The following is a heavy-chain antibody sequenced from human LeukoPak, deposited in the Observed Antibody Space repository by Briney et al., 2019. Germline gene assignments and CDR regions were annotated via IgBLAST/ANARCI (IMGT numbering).Heavy chain of an antibody. D-gene: IGHD3-22*01. CDR3: ARVPYYYDSSGYSYYYYGMDV. CDR2: IYHSGST. V-gene: IGHV4-4*02. CDR1: GGSISSSNW. J-gene: IGHJ6*02. Sequence: SETLSLTWAVSGGSISSSNWWSWVRQPPGKGLECIGEIYHSGSTNYNPSLKSRVTISVDKSKNQFSLKLSSVTAADTAVYYCARVPYYYDSSGYSYYYYGMDVWGQGTTVTVSS.